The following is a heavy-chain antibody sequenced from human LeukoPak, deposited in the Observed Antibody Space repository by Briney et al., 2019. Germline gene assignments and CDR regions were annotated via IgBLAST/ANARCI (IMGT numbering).Heavy chain of an antibody. J-gene: IGHJ4*02. CDR3: ARASWVSTADAVR. V-gene: IGHV3-23*01. CDR1: GLSFSSFA. CDR2: MKGTGET. Sequence: GGSLRLSCAASGLSFSSFAMSWVRQAPARGLEWLSSMKGTGETIYADSVRGRCTLFRDGSRNTVYLQLNNLRVEVTAVYYCARASWVSTADAVRWGQGTVVTVSS. D-gene: IGHD3-16*01.